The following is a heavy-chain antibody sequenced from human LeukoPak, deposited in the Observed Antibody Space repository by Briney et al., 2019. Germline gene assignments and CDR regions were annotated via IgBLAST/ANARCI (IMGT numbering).Heavy chain of an antibody. CDR3: ARVDEVGAALGDFDY. D-gene: IGHD1-26*01. CDR1: GYTFTSYD. Sequence: GASVKVSCKASGYTFTSYDINWVRQATWQGLEWMGWMNPNSGNTGYAQKFQGRVTMTRNTSVSSAYMELRSLRSDDTAAYYCARVDEVGAALGDFDYWGQGTLITVSS. CDR2: MNPNSGNT. J-gene: IGHJ4*02. V-gene: IGHV1-8*01.